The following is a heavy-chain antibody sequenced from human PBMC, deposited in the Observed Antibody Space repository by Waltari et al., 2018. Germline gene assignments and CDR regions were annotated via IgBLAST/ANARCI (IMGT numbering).Heavy chain of an antibody. CDR3: AKAETDSGSYLDY. Sequence: EVQLVESGGVVVQPGGSLRLSCAASGFTVDDYAMHWVRQAPGKGLEWVSLISWDGGSTYYADAVRCRFTISRDNNKTSLYLQMNSLRAEDTALYYCAKAETDSGSYLDYWGQGTLVTVSS. CDR2: ISWDGGST. CDR1: GFTVDDYA. D-gene: IGHD1-26*01. J-gene: IGHJ4*02. V-gene: IGHV3-43D*04.